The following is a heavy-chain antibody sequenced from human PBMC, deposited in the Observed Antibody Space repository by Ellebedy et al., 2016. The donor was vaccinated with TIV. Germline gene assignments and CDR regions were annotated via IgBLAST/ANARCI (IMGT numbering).Heavy chain of an antibody. Sequence: GGSLRLSCAASGFTVSSNYMSWVRQAPGKGLEWVGRIKRKTDGGTTDYAAPVKGRFTISRDDSKNTLYLQMNSLKTEDTAVYYCAKHKDTAMVEGGVFDYWGQGTLVTVSS. CDR1: GFTVSSNY. V-gene: IGHV3-15*01. D-gene: IGHD5-18*01. CDR2: IKRKTDGGTT. J-gene: IGHJ4*02. CDR3: AKHKDTAMVEGGVFDY.